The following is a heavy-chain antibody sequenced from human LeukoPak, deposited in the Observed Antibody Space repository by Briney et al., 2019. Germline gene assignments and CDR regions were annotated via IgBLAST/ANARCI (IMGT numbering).Heavy chain of an antibody. D-gene: IGHD5-18*01. CDR1: GFTFTTYW. CDR2: INSDGSIT. V-gene: IGHV3-74*01. J-gene: IGHJ6*02. CDR3: ARDAVDTANAV. Sequence: GGALRLSCAASGFTFTTYWMHWVRQAPGKGLVWVSHINSDGSITSYADSVKGRFTISRDNAKNTLYLQMNSLRAEDTAVYYCARDAVDTANAVWGQGTTVTVSS.